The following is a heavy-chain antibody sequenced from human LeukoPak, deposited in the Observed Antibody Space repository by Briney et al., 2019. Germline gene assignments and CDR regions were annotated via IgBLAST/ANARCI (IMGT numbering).Heavy chain of an antibody. CDR1: GGSISSYY. J-gene: IGHJ4*02. D-gene: IGHD2-21*02. Sequence: SETLPLTCTVSGGSISSYYWSWIRQPPGKGLEWIGYIYYSGSTNYNPSLKSRVTISVDTSKNQFSLKLSSVTAADTAVYYCARTVVTALRYYFDYWGQGTLVTVSS. V-gene: IGHV4-59*01. CDR3: ARTVVTALRYYFDY. CDR2: IYYSGST.